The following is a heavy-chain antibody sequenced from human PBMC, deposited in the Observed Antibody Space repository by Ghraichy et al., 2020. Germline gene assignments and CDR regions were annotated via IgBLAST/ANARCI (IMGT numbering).Heavy chain of an antibody. D-gene: IGHD3-22*01. J-gene: IGHJ2*01. CDR1: GFTVSSNY. CDR2: VYSGGGT. CDR3: ARVTVNSSGYHSWYFDL. Sequence: GGSLRLSCAASGFTVSSNYMSWVRQAPGKGLEWVSIVYSGGGTFYADSVKGRFTISRDDSKNTLYLQMNSLRAEDTAVYYCARVTVNSSGYHSWYFDLWGRGTLVTVSS. V-gene: IGHV3-53*01.